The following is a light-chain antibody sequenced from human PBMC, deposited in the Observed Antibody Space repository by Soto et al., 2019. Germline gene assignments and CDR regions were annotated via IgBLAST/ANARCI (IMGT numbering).Light chain of an antibody. CDR3: SSYTSSSTRV. J-gene: IGLJ1*01. Sequence: QSVLTQPASVSGSPGQSITISCTGTSSDVGAYDYVSWYQQNPDKAPKLMIYEVSHRPSGVSNRFYGSKSVNTATLTISGLQAEDEADYYCSSYTSSSTRVFGTGTRSPS. V-gene: IGLV2-14*03. CDR2: EVS. CDR1: SSDVGAYDY.